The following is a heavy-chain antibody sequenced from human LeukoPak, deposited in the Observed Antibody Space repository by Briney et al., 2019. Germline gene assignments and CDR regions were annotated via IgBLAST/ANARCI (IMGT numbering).Heavy chain of an antibody. J-gene: IGHJ6*02. CDR1: GGSISSDDYY. V-gene: IGHV4-30-4*01. D-gene: IGHD2-2*01. CDR3: ARYCSSSSCYGRGYYGMDV. Sequence: PSQTLSLTCTVSGGSISSDDYYWSWIRQPPGKGLEWIGYIYYSGITYYNPSLKSRVTISVDTSKNQFSLKLSSVTAADTAVYYCARYCSSSSCYGRGYYGMDVWGQGTTVTVSS. CDR2: IYYSGIT.